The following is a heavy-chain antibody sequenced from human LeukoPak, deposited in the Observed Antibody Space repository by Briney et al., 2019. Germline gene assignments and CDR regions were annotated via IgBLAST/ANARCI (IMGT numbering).Heavy chain of an antibody. J-gene: IGHJ4*02. Sequence: GRSLRLSCAASGFIFSSYWMSWVRQAPGKGLEWVANIKQDGSEKYYVDSVKGRFTISRDNAKNSLYLQMNSLRAEDTAVYYCARHFCSSTSCSNWGQGTLVTVSS. V-gene: IGHV3-7*01. D-gene: IGHD2-2*01. CDR2: IKQDGSEK. CDR3: ARHFCSSTSCSN. CDR1: GFIFSSYW.